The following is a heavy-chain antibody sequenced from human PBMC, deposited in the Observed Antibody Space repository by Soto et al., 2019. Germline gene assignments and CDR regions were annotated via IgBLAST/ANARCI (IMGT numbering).Heavy chain of an antibody. CDR2: IIPIFGTA. CDR3: ARDQGYSYANNWFDP. CDR1: GGTFRSYA. J-gene: IGHJ5*02. D-gene: IGHD5-18*01. Sequence: SVKVSCKASGGTFRSYAISWVRQAPGQGLEWMGGIIPIFGTANYAQKFQGRVTITADESTSTAYMELSSLRSEDTAVYYCARDQGYSYANNWFDPWGQGTLVTVSS. V-gene: IGHV1-69*01.